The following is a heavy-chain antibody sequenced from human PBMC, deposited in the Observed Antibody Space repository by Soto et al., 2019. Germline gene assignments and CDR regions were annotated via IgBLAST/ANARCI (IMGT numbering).Heavy chain of an antibody. CDR3: ARALYESSDYYYFDY. V-gene: IGHV1-46*01. CDR1: EYTFSNYY. Sequence: ASVKVSCKVSEYTFSNYYIHWVRQAPGQGLGWMGIIDPSGGSTTYAQKFRGRVTMTRDTSTSTIYMELSSLRSEDTDVYFCARALYESSDYYYFDYRGQGTLVTVSS. D-gene: IGHD3-22*01. J-gene: IGHJ4*02. CDR2: IDPSGGST.